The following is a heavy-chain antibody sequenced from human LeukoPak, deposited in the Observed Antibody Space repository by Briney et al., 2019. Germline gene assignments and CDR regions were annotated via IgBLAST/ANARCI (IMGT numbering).Heavy chain of an antibody. CDR2: IYSGGST. D-gene: IGHD6-19*01. CDR1: GFTVSSNY. CDR3: ARLGGGASGWYEGRGDFDC. J-gene: IGHJ4*02. V-gene: IGHV3-66*04. Sequence: PGGSLRLSCAASGFTVSSNYMSWVRQAPGKGLEWVSVIYSGGSTYYADSVKGRFTISRDNSENTLYLQMNSLRAEDTAVYYCARLGGGASGWYEGRGDFDCWGQGTLVTVSS.